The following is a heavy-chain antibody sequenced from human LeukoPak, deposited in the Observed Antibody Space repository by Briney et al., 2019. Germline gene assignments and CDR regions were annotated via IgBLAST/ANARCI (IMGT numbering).Heavy chain of an antibody. CDR3: ARVAKERVGGVYYFDY. CDR2: IGTAGDT. CDR1: GFTFSDYD. D-gene: IGHD1-1*01. Sequence: GGSLRLSCAVSGFTFSDYDLHWVRQATGKGLEWVSSIGTAGDTYYTGSVKGRSTISRENAKNSLYLQMNSLRAGDTAVYYCARVAKERVGGVYYFDYWGQGTLVTVSS. J-gene: IGHJ4*02. V-gene: IGHV3-13*01.